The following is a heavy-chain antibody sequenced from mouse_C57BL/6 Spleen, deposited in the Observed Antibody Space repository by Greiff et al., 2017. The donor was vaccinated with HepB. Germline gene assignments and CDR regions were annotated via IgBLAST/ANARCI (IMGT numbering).Heavy chain of an antibody. D-gene: IGHD1-1*01. CDR3: ARSGFTTVVATDY. J-gene: IGHJ2*01. Sequence: QVQLKQSGAELMKPGASVKLSCKATGYTFTGYWIEWVKQRPGHGLEWIGALLPGSGSTNYHEKFKGKATFTADTSSNPAYMQRSSLTTEDSAIYYCARSGFTTVVATDYWGQGTTLTVSS. CDR1: GYTFTGYW. CDR2: LLPGSGST. V-gene: IGHV1-9*01.